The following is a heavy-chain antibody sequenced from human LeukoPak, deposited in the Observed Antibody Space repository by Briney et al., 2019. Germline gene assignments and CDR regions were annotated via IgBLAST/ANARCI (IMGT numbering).Heavy chain of an antibody. CDR1: GGTFSSYA. CDR3: ARAPSGYSSSWYLLYFDY. J-gene: IGHJ4*02. CDR2: IIPIFGTA. D-gene: IGHD6-13*01. Sequence: ASVKVSCKAPGGTFSSYAISWVRQASGQGLEWMGGIIPIFGTANYAQKFQGRVTITADESTSTAYMELSSLRSEDTAVYYCARAPSGYSSSWYLLYFDYWGQGTLVTVSS. V-gene: IGHV1-69*13.